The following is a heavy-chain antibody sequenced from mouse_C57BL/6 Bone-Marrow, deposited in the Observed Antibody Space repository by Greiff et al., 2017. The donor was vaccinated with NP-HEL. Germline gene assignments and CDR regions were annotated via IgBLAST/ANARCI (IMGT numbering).Heavy chain of an antibody. V-gene: IGHV1-81*01. J-gene: IGHJ3*01. D-gene: IGHD1-1*01. CDR3: ARWGLLRIAY. CDR1: GYTFTSYG. CDR2: IYPRSGNT. Sequence: QLKESGAELARPGASVKLSCKASGYTFTSYGISWVKQRTGQGLEWIGEIYPRSGNTYYNEKFKGKATLTADKSSSTAYMELRSLTSEDSAVYFCARWGLLRIAYWGQGTLVTVSA.